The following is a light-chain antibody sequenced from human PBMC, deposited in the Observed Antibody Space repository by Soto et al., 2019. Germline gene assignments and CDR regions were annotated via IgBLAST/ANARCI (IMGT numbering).Light chain of an antibody. CDR1: SSNIGRNY. Sequence: QPVLTQPPSASETPGQTVIMSCSGSSSNIGRNYVYWYQQVPGTAPKLLIYMNDQRPSGVPDRFSGAKSGTTASLAISGLRSEDEADYYCAAWDASLSGHVFGTGTKLTVL. J-gene: IGLJ1*01. CDR2: MND. V-gene: IGLV1-47*01. CDR3: AAWDASLSGHV.